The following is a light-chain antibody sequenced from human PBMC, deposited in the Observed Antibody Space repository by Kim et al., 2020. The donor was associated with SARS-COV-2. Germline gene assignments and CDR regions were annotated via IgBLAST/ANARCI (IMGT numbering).Light chain of an antibody. CDR2: DTS. CDR1: TGAVTSGHY. CDR3: LLSYSGARARV. Sequence: QAVVTQEPSLTVSPGGTVTLTCGSSTGAVTSGHYPYWFQQKPGQAPRTLIYDTSNKHSWTPARFSGSLLGGKAALTLSGAQPEDEAEYYCLLSYSGARARVFGGGTQLTFL. V-gene: IGLV7-46*01. J-gene: IGLJ3*02.